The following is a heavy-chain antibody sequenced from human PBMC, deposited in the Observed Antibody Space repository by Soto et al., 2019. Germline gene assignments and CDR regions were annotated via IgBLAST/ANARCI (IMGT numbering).Heavy chain of an antibody. CDR3: ARDLLGFGYTYADV. J-gene: IGHJ6*02. V-gene: IGHV1-69*12. CDR1: GGTFSNYA. Sequence: QVQLVQSGTEVKKPGSSVKVSCKASGGTFSNYALISWVRQAPGQGLEWMGGIIPIGATVNYAQKFQGRVTITADEPTSTVYMDLGSLRSEDTAVYYCARDLLGFGYTYADVWGQGTTVTVSS. D-gene: IGHD3-10*01. CDR2: IIPIGATV.